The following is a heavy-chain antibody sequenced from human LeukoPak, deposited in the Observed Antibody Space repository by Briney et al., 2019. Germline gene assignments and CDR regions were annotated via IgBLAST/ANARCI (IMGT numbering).Heavy chain of an antibody. V-gene: IGHV4-61*03. Sequence: SETLSLTCTVSGDSVSNGNYYWSWLRQPPGKALEWIGYIYYAGKTYYNPSLEGRVTILVDTSRNHFSVKLSSVTAADTAVYYCARSQNYYGSGDYWSQGTLVTVSS. CDR3: ARSQNYYGSGDY. J-gene: IGHJ4*02. D-gene: IGHD3-10*01. CDR2: IYYAGKT. CDR1: GDSVSNGNYY.